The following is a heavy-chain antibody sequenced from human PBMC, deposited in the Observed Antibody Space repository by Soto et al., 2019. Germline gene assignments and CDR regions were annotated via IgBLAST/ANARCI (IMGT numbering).Heavy chain of an antibody. J-gene: IGHJ6*02. V-gene: IGHV1-8*01. D-gene: IGHD2-15*01. CDR2: MNPNSGNT. Sequence: QVQLVQSGAEVKKPGASVKVSCKASGYTFTSYDINWVRQATGQGLEWMGWMNPNSGNTGYAQKLQGRVTMTRNTSISTAYMELSSLRSEDTAVYYCASHSCSGGSCYGYYYYGMDVWGQGTTVTVAS. CDR1: GYTFTSYD. CDR3: ASHSCSGGSCYGYYYYGMDV.